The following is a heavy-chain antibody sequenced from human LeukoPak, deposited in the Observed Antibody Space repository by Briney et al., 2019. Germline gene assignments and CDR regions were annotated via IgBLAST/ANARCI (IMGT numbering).Heavy chain of an antibody. CDR2: ISWNSGGR. Sequence: GRSLRLSCAASGFTFDDYAMHWVRQAPGKGLEWVSSISWNSGGRGYADSVKGRFTISRDNAKNSLYLQMNSLRAEDTAWYYCVKDKSSTSPPYYFDSWGQGTLVTVSS. V-gene: IGHV3-9*01. D-gene: IGHD2-2*01. CDR1: GFTFDDYA. CDR3: VKDKSSTSPPYYFDS. J-gene: IGHJ4*02.